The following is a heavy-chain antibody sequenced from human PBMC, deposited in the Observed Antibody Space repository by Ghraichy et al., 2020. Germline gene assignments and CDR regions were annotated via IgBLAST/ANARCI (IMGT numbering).Heavy chain of an antibody. Sequence: SVKVSCKASGGTFSSYAISWVRQAPGQGLEWMGGIIPIFGIANYAQKFQGRVTITADKSTSTAYMELSSLRSEDTAVYYCARDGDYGGNREDFVYWGQGALV. V-gene: IGHV1-69*10. J-gene: IGHJ4*02. D-gene: IGHD4-23*01. CDR2: IIPIFGIA. CDR1: GGTFSSYA. CDR3: ARDGDYGGNREDFVY.